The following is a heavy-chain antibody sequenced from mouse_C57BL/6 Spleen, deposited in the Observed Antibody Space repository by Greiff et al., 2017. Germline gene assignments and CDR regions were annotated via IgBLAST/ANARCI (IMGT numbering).Heavy chain of an antibody. CDR2: IDPNSGGT. CDR3: ARAPRDGYYGGFAY. CDR1: GYTFTSYW. J-gene: IGHJ3*01. D-gene: IGHD2-3*01. Sequence: QVQLQQPGAELVKPGASVKLSCKASGYTFTSYWMHWVKQRPGRGLEWIGRIDPNSGGTKYNEKFKSKATLTVDKPSSTAYMQLSSLTSEDSAVXYCARAPRDGYYGGFAYWGQGTLVTVSA. V-gene: IGHV1-72*01.